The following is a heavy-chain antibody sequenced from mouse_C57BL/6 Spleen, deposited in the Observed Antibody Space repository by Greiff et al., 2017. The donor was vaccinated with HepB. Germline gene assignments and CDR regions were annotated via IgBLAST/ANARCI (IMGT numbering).Heavy chain of an antibody. D-gene: IGHD2-4*01. CDR2: FYPGSGSI. J-gene: IGHJ2*01. CDR3: ARHEVYYDYDGYFDY. V-gene: IGHV1-62-2*01. CDR1: GYTFTEYT. Sequence: QVQLKESGAELVKPGASVKLSCKASGYTFTEYTIHWVKQRSGQGLEWIGWFYPGSGSIKYNEKFKDKATLTADKSSSTVYMELSRLTSEDSAVYFCARHEVYYDYDGYFDYWGQGTTLTVSS.